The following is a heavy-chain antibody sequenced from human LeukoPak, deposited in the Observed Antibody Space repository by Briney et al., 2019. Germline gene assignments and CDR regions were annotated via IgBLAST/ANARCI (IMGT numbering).Heavy chain of an antibody. CDR3: ARVGEGAAKD. V-gene: IGHV3-30*03. D-gene: IGHD1-26*01. CDR1: GLTFSNYG. Sequence: PGGSLRLSCAASGLTFSNYGIHWVRQAPGKGLEWVSVISYDGSNKYYADSVTGRFTISRDNSKNTLYLQMNSLRAEDTAVYYCARVGEGAAKDWGQGTLVTVSS. CDR2: ISYDGSNK. J-gene: IGHJ4*02.